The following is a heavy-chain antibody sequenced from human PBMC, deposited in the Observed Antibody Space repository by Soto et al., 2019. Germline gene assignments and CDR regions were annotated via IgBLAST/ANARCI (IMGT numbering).Heavy chain of an antibody. J-gene: IGHJ5*02. D-gene: IGHD3-10*01. CDR1: GFSLTTRGVA. Sequence: QITLKESGPTLVNPTQTLTLTCTFSGFSLTTRGVAVGWIRQPPEKALEWLAVIYWDDDKRHNPSLKNRLTITKDTSRNQVVLTLTNMDPLDTATYYCAHGDGSLGRDWFDPWGQGTLVTVSS. V-gene: IGHV2-5*02. CDR3: AHGDGSLGRDWFDP. CDR2: IYWDDDK.